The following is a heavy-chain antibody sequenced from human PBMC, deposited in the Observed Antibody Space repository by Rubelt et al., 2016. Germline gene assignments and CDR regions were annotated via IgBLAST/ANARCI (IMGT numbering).Heavy chain of an antibody. Sequence: EVQLVESGGGLVQPGGSLRLSCAASGFSLSSYWMSWVRQAPGKGLEWVANIKPDGSEKNYVGSVKGRFTIYRDSAKDLLFLQMNSLRAEDTAVYYCARYSNHDCWGQGTLVTVSA. J-gene: IGHJ4*02. CDR3: ARYSNHDC. D-gene: IGHD4-11*01. CDR1: GFSLSSYW. CDR2: IKPDGSEK. V-gene: IGHV3-7*05.